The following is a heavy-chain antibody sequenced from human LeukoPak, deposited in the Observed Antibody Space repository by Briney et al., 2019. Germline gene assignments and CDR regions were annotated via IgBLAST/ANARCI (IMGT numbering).Heavy chain of an antibody. J-gene: IGHJ4*02. CDR2: VWYDGSNK. CDR1: GFIFGNYG. Sequence: QPGGSLRLSCAASGFIFGNYGMHWVRQAPGKGLEWVAVVWYDGSNKYYADSVKGRFTISRDNSKNMLYLQMNSLRAEDTAVYYCARDPSLRVTLDYWGQGTLVTVSS. V-gene: IGHV3-33*01. CDR3: ARDPSLRVTLDY. D-gene: IGHD4-4*01.